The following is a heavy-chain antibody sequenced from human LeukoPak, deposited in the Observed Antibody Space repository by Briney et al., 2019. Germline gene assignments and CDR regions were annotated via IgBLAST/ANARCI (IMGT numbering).Heavy chain of an antibody. D-gene: IGHD1-26*01. CDR2: ISASSGRT. CDR3: AERTGSYSGY. Sequence: VGSVRLSCAGSGFTFSSYAMSWVRQAPGKGLESVSGISASSGRTSYADSVKGPFTISSDNPTHTMSLQITSLRAEDTAVYYCAERTGSYSGYWGQGTLVTVSS. V-gene: IGHV3-23*01. CDR1: GFTFSSYA. J-gene: IGHJ4*02.